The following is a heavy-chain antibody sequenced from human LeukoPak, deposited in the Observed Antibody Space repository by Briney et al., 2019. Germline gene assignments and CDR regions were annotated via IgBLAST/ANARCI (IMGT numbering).Heavy chain of an antibody. V-gene: IGHV3-7*01. J-gene: IGHJ4*02. CDR2: IKQDGSEK. CDR3: ARYASNWDLDY. CDR1: GFTFSSYW. D-gene: IGHD6-13*01. Sequence: GGSLRLSCAASGFTFSSYWMSWVRQAPGKGLEWVANIKQDGSEKYYLDSVKGRFAISRDNAKSSLYLQTNSLRAEDTAVYYCARYASNWDLDYWGQGTLVTVSS.